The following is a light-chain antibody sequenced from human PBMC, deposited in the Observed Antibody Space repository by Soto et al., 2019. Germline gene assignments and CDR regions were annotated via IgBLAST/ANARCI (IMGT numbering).Light chain of an antibody. CDR3: QQYGSSPPIT. Sequence: EIVLTQSPGTLSLSPGERATLSCRASQSVSSSYLAWYQQKTGQAPWLLIYGASSRATGIPDRFSGSGSGTDFTLTISRLEPEDFGVYYCQQYGSSPPITFGQGTRLEIK. J-gene: IGKJ5*01. CDR1: QSVSSSY. CDR2: GAS. V-gene: IGKV3-20*01.